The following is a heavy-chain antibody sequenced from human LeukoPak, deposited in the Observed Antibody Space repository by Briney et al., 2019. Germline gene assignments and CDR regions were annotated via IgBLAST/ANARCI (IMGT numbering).Heavy chain of an antibody. V-gene: IGHV3-7*03. Sequence: GGSLRLSCAASGFTFSRYWMSWVRQAPGRGLEWVANIKQDGSEKYYVDSVKGRFTISRDNAKNSLYMQMNSLRAEDTAVYYCGRSAAAGFFDYWGQGTLVTVSS. J-gene: IGHJ4*02. CDR3: GRSAAAGFFDY. CDR1: GFTFSRYW. CDR2: IKQDGSEK. D-gene: IGHD6-13*01.